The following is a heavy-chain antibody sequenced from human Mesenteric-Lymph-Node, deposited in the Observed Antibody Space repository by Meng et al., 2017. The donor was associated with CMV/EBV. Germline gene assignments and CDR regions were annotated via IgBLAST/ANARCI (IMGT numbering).Heavy chain of an antibody. Sequence: GESLKISCATSGFTFDDYGMSWVRQVPGKGLEWVAGINWNGGTTALADSVEGRFTISRDNAKNSLYLQMNSLRAEDTAVYYCARKTMTTVTTRRLYYFDYWGQGTLVTVSS. CDR2: INWNGGTT. D-gene: IGHD4-11*01. V-gene: IGHV3-20*04. CDR1: GFTFDDYG. J-gene: IGHJ4*02. CDR3: ARKTMTTVTTRRLYYFDY.